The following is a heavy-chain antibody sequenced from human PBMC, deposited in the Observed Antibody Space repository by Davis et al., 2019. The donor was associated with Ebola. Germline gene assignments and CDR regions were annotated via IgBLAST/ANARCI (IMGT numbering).Heavy chain of an antibody. V-gene: IGHV3-66*04. CDR1: GFTVSSNY. CDR2: IYSGGST. CDR3: AKLPWGNEWLLWYYYYGMDV. J-gene: IGHJ6*02. D-gene: IGHD3-3*01. Sequence: GESLKISCAASGFTVSSNYMSWVRQAPGKGLEWVSVIYSGGSTYYADSVKGRFTISRDNSKNTLYLQMNSLRAEDTAVYYCAKLPWGNEWLLWYYYYGMDVWGQGTTVTVSS.